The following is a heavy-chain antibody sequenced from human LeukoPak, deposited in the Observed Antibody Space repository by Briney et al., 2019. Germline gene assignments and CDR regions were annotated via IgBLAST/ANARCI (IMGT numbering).Heavy chain of an antibody. J-gene: IGHJ4*02. D-gene: IGHD1-1*01. CDR3: ARGVGIDY. CDR2: INPNGGGT. Sequence: ASVKVSCKASGYTFTEFYIHWVRQAPGQGLEWMGWINPNGGGTNYAQKFQGRVTLTRDTSITTAYMELSRLRSEHTALYYCARGVGIDYWGQGTLVTVSS. CDR1: GYTFTEFY. V-gene: IGHV1-2*02.